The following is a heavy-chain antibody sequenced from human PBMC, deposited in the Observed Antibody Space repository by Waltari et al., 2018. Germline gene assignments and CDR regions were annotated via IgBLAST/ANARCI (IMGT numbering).Heavy chain of an antibody. CDR2: ISWNSGSI. D-gene: IGHD2-2*01. Sequence: EVQLVESGGGLVQPGRSLRLSCSASGFTFDYSAIRWVRQAQGKGLEWVSGISWNSGSIGYADSVKGRFTISRDNAKNSLYLQMNSVRAEDTALYYCAKAQIVVVPAALDVWGKGTTVTVSS. V-gene: IGHV3-9*01. J-gene: IGHJ6*04. CDR3: AKAQIVVVPAALDV. CDR1: GFTFDYSA.